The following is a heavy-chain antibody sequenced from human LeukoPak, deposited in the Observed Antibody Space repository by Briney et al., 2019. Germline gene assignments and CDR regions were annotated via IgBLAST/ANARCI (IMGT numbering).Heavy chain of an antibody. CDR3: ARWAGSYGHTYYFDY. CDR1: GYSFTSYW. V-gene: IGHV5-51*01. Sequence: GESLKISCKGSGYSFTSYWIGWVRQMPGKGLEWMGIIYPGDSDTRYSPSFQGQVTISADKSISTAYLQWSSLKASDTAMYYCARWAGSYGHTYYFDYWGQGTLVIVSS. D-gene: IGHD5-18*01. J-gene: IGHJ4*02. CDR2: IYPGDSDT.